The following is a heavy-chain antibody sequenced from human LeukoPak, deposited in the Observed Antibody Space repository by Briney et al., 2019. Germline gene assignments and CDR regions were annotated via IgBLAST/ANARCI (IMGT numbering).Heavy chain of an antibody. CDR3: AGGLSLFDSCGYHHL. J-gene: IGHJ5*02. CDR2: VYNTGST. Sequence: SETLSLTCTVSGGSISNYYWSWIRQSPGKGLEWIGYVYNTGSTDYNPSLKSRATLSVDRSKNQFFLKLTYMTAADTAIYYCAGGLSLFDSCGYHHLWGRGTLVTVSS. V-gene: IGHV4-59*01. D-gene: IGHD3-22*01. CDR1: GGSISNYY.